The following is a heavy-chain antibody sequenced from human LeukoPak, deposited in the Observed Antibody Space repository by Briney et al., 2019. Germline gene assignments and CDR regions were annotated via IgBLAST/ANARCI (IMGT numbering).Heavy chain of an antibody. J-gene: IGHJ6*03. V-gene: IGHV3-7*01. CDR3: AKEIPGYYYYMDV. Sequence: PGGSLRLSCAASGFTFNTYWMTWVRQAPGKGLEWVANIKQDGSEKYYVEPVKGRFTISRDNAENSLYLQMNSLRADDTAVYYCAKEIPGYYYYMDVWGKGTTVTVSS. CDR1: GFTFNTYW. CDR2: IKQDGSEK.